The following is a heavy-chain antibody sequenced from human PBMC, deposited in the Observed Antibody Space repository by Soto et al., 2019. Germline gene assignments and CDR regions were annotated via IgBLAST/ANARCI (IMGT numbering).Heavy chain of an antibody. J-gene: IGHJ3*02. CDR2: ISSSSSTI. CDR1: GFTFSSYS. CDR3: ARNSGTRAFDI. D-gene: IGHD6-25*01. Sequence: GGSLRLSCAASGFTFSSYSMNWVRQAPGKGLEWVSYISSSSSTIYYADSVKGRFTISRDNAKNSLYLQMNSLRAEDTAVYYCARNSGTRAFDIWGQGTMVTVSS. V-gene: IGHV3-48*01.